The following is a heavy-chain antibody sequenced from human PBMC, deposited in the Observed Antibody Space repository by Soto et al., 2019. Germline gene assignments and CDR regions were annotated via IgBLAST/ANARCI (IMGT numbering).Heavy chain of an antibody. V-gene: IGHV3-66*01. Sequence: PGGSLRLSCAASGFTVSSNYMSWVRQAPGKGLEWVSVIYSGGSTYYADSVKGRFTISRDNSKNTLYLQMNSLRAEDTAVYYCARVMITFGGVIVKRGYYYYMDVWGKGTTVTVSS. D-gene: IGHD3-16*02. CDR3: ARVMITFGGVIVKRGYYYYMDV. CDR1: GFTVSSNY. CDR2: IYSGGST. J-gene: IGHJ6*03.